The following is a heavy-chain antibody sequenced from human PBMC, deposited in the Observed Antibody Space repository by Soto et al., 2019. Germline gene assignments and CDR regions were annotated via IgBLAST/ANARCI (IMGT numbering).Heavy chain of an antibody. D-gene: IGHD6-13*01. CDR1: GDSVSSNSAA. CDR2: TYYRSKWYN. J-gene: IGHJ6*02. CDR3: AREVSAAAVYYYYYGMDV. V-gene: IGHV6-1*01. Sequence: SQTLSLTCAISGDSVSSNSAAWNWIRQSPSRGLEWLGRTYYRSKWYNDYAVSVKSRITINPDTSKNQFSLQLNPVTPEDTAVYYYAREVSAAAVYYYYYGMDVWGQGTTVTVSS.